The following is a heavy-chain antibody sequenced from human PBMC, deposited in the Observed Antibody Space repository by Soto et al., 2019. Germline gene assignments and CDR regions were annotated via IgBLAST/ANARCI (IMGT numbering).Heavy chain of an antibody. CDR2: GIPIFGTA. D-gene: IGHD1-20*01. CDR3: ARDRGPWATYKD. J-gene: IGHJ4*02. V-gene: IGHV1-69*01. CDR1: GGGFSSYA. Sequence: SVKVSCKAAGGGFSSYAISWGRQAPGQGLEWMGGGIPIFGTANYAQKFQGRVTITADESTSTAYMELSSLRSEATAVYYCARDRGPWATYKDWGQGTTVTVSS.